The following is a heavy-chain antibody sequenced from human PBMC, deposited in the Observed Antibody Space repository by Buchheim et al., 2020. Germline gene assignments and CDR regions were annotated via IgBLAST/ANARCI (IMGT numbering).Heavy chain of an antibody. Sequence: QVQLVESGGGVVQPGRSLRLSCAASGFTFSSYGMHWVRQAPGKGLERVAVIWYDGSNKYYADSVQGRFTISRDNSKNTLYLQMNSLRAEDTAVYYCARTYYDFWSGYYYSYYYYYGMDVWGQGTT. V-gene: IGHV3-33*01. CDR1: GFTFSSYG. J-gene: IGHJ6*02. CDR2: IWYDGSNK. CDR3: ARTYYDFWSGYYYSYYYYYGMDV. D-gene: IGHD3-3*01.